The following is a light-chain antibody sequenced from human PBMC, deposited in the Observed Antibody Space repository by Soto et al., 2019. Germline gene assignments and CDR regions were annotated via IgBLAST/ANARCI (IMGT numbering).Light chain of an antibody. V-gene: IGKV4-1*01. Sequence: DTVMTQSPDSLAVSLGERATINCKSSRTLLNSSNSKNYVAWYQQKPGQPPKLLIYWASTRESGVPDRFSGSGSWTDFTLTINSLQTEDVAVYYCQQYFSSPFTFGQGTKLEIK. CDR3: QQYFSSPFT. J-gene: IGKJ2*01. CDR1: RTLLNSSNSKNY. CDR2: WAS.